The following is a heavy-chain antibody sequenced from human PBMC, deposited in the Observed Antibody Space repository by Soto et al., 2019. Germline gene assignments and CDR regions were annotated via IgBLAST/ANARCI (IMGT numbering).Heavy chain of an antibody. Sequence: QVHLVQSGAEVKKPGASVKVSCQGSGYAFTIYGITWVRQAPGQGLEWMGWISAHNGNTNYAQKLQGIVTVTRDTSTSTAYMELRSLRYADTAVYYCARGRYGDYWGQGALVTVSS. CDR3: ARGRYGDY. CDR1: GYAFTIYG. CDR2: ISAHNGNT. V-gene: IGHV1-18*01. J-gene: IGHJ4*02. D-gene: IGHD1-1*01.